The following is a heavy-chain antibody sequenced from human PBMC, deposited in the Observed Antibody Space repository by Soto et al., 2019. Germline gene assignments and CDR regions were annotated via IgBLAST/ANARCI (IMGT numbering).Heavy chain of an antibody. CDR2: ISYDGSNK. Sequence: GGSLRLSCAASGFTFSSYAMHWVRQAPGKGLEWVAVISYDGSNKYYADSVKGRFTISRDNSKNTLYLQMNSLRAEDTAVYYCARDNYYDFWSGYYQMGLLGYWGQGTLVTVSS. CDR1: GFTFSSYA. J-gene: IGHJ4*02. CDR3: ARDNYYDFWSGYYQMGLLGY. V-gene: IGHV3-30-3*01. D-gene: IGHD3-3*01.